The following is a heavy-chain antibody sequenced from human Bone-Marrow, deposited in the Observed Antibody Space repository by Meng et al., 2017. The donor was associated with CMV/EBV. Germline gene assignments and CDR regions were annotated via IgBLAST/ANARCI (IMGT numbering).Heavy chain of an antibody. V-gene: IGHV3-48*03. Sequence: GESLKISCAASGFTFSSYEMNWVRQAPGKGLEWVSYISSSGSTIYYADSVKGRFTISRDNAKNSLYLQMNSLRAEDTAVYYCMTDGVFNYVSGDYHYGFDVWGQGTTVTVSS. CDR1: GFTFSSYE. CDR2: ISSSGSTI. J-gene: IGHJ6*02. CDR3: MTDGVFNYVSGDYHYGFDV. D-gene: IGHD2-21*02.